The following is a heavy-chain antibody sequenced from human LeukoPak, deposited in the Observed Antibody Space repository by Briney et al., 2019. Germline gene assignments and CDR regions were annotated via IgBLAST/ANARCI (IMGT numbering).Heavy chain of an antibody. Sequence: PGGSLRLSCAVSGITFSSYWMHWVRQDSGRGLLWVSRINTQGTYTNYADSVKGRFTISRDNAKNTLYLQMSSLRADDTAVYYCVIDLGDYNDFWGQGTLVSVSS. V-gene: IGHV3-74*01. CDR2: INTQGTYT. CDR3: VIDLGDYNDF. D-gene: IGHD2-15*01. J-gene: IGHJ4*02. CDR1: GITFSSYW.